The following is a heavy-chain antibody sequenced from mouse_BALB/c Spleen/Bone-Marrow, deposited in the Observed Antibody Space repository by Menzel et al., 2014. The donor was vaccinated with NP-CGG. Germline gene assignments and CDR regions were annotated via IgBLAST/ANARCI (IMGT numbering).Heavy chain of an antibody. D-gene: IGHD3-3*01. CDR2: IDPYYGGT. V-gene: IGHV1S135*01. J-gene: IGHJ3*01. CDR1: GYSFTGYN. CDR3: TRYDLTTRAFAY. Sequence: SGPELEKPGTSVKISCKASGYSFTGYNMNWVKQSNGKSLEWIGNIDPYYGGTNYNQKSKGKATLTVDKSSSTAYMQLSSPTSEDSAVYYCTRYDLTTRAFAYWGQGTLVTVSA.